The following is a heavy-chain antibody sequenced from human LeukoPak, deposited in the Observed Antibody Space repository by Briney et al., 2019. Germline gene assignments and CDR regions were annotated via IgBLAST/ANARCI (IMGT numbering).Heavy chain of an antibody. CDR3: ARVVGFGELYQNRYYYFDY. J-gene: IGHJ4*02. CDR1: GFTFSDYY. CDR2: ISSSGSTI. D-gene: IGHD3-10*01. Sequence: GGSLRLSCTASGFTFSDYYMSWIRQAPGKGLEWVSYISSSGSTIYYADSVKGRFTISRDNAKNSLHLQMNSLRAEDTAVYYCARVVGFGELYQNRYYYFDYWGQGTLVTVSS. V-gene: IGHV3-11*01.